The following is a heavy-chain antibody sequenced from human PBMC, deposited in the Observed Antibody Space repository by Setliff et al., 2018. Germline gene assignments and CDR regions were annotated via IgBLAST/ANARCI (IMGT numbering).Heavy chain of an antibody. Sequence: SETLSLTCTVSGGSISSSSYYWGWICQPPGKGLEWIGSIYYSGSTYYNPSLKSRVTISVDTSKNQFSLKLSSVTAADTAVYYCARLSQGDGYNYRYYFDYWGQGTLVTVSS. CDR3: ARLSQGDGYNYRYYFDY. CDR1: GGSISSSSYY. V-gene: IGHV4-39*01. J-gene: IGHJ4*02. D-gene: IGHD1-1*01. CDR2: IYYSGST.